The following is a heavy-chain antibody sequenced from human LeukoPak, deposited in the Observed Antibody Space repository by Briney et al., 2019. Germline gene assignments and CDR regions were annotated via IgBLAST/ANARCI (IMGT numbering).Heavy chain of an antibody. V-gene: IGHV4-38-2*02. CDR2: IYHSGST. D-gene: IGHD3-3*01. Sequence: SETLSLTCTVSGYSVSSGYYWGWIRQPPGKGLEWIGSIYHSGSTYYNPSLKSRVTISVDTSKNQFSLKLSSVTAADTAVYYCAREDFWSGYYTGGDAFDIWGQGTMVTVSS. CDR3: AREDFWSGYYTGGDAFDI. CDR1: GYSVSSGYY. J-gene: IGHJ3*02.